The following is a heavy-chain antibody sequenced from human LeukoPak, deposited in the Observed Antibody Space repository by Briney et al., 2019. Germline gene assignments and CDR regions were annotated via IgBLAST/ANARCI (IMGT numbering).Heavy chain of an antibody. D-gene: IGHD4-4*01. Sequence: PSETLSLTCTVSGGSTSSGGYYWSWIRQHPGKGLEWIGYIYYSGSTYYNPSLKSRVTISVDTSKNQFSLKLSSVTAADTAVYYCARGPLSNYVQHAMIGNWFDPWGQGTLVTVSS. CDR3: ARGPLSNYVQHAMIGNWFDP. CDR1: GGSTSSGGYY. J-gene: IGHJ5*02. CDR2: IYYSGST. V-gene: IGHV4-31*03.